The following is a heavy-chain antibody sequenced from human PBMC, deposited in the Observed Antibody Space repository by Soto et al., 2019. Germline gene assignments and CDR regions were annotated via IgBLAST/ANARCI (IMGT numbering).Heavy chain of an antibody. CDR2: IYYSGST. CDR1: GGSISSISYY. J-gene: IGHJ6*02. V-gene: IGHV4-39*01. D-gene: IGHD5-18*01. Sequence: PAETLSLTCTVSGGSISSISYYWGWIRQPPGKGLEWIGSIYYSGSTYYNPSLKSRVTISVDTSKNQFSLKLSSVTAADTAVYYCARLSWIQLWLPGDYYGMDVWGQGTTVTVSS. CDR3: ARLSWIQLWLPGDYYGMDV.